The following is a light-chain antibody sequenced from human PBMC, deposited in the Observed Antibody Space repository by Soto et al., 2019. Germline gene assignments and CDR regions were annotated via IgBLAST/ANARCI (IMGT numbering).Light chain of an antibody. J-gene: IGKJ4*01. CDR3: QQYDNWPSVT. Sequence: IVMTQSPGTLSVSPGERATLSCRASQSVGRSLAWYQQKPGQAPRLLIYGTSARATGIPATFSGSGSGTEFTLTISSLQSEDFAIYYCQQYDNWPSVTFGGGTK. CDR2: GTS. V-gene: IGKV3-15*01. CDR1: QSVGRS.